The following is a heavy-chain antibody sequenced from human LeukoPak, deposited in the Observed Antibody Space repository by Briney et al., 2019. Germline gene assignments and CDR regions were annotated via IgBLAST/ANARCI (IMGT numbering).Heavy chain of an antibody. D-gene: IGHD5-24*01. J-gene: IGHJ4*02. V-gene: IGHV4-59*05. CDR3: ASLGYYNYYFDY. Sequence: SETLSLTCTVSGGSISSYYWSWIRQPPGKGLEWIGSIYYSGSTYYNPSLKSRVTISVDTSKNQFSLKLSSVTAADTAVYYCASLGYYNYYFDYWGQGTLVTVSS. CDR2: IYYSGST. CDR1: GGSISSYY.